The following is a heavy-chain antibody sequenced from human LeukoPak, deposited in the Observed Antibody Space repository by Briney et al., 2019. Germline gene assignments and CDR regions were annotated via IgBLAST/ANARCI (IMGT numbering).Heavy chain of an antibody. D-gene: IGHD6-19*01. CDR3: TRAHSSGWYGDWFDP. CDR1: GFTFGDYA. J-gene: IGHJ5*02. CDR2: IRSNTYGGTT. V-gene: IGHV3-49*03. Sequence: PGGSLRLSCTGSGFTFGDYAMSWFRQAPGKGLEWVGFIRSNTYGGTTEYAASVKGRFTISRDDSESIAYLQMNSLKIEDTAIYYCTRAHSSGWYGDWFDPWGQGTLVTVSS.